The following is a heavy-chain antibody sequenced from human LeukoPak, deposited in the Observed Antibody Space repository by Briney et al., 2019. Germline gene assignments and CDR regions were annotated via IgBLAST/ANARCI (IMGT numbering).Heavy chain of an antibody. J-gene: IGHJ5*02. CDR2: INPNRGVT. D-gene: IGHD4-17*01. Sequence: ASVKVSCKASGYTFTGYYMHWVRQAPGQGLEWMGWINPNRGVTNYGQKFQGRVTMTRDTSISTAYMELSRLRSDDTAVYYCARAVLTRHDYGDYAVRPWGQGTMVTVSS. V-gene: IGHV1-2*02. CDR3: ARAVLTRHDYGDYAVRP. CDR1: GYTFTGYY.